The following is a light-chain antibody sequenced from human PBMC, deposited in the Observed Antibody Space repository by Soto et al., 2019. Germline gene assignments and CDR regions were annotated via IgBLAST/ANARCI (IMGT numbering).Light chain of an antibody. CDR2: GAS. V-gene: IGKV3-20*01. CDR1: QSVSSSL. J-gene: IGKJ5*01. CDR3: QQYSNWPPIT. Sequence: EIVLTQSPGTLSLSPGERATLSCRASQSVSSSLLAWYQQKVGQAHRLLIYGASSRATGIPARFSGSGFGAEFTLTISSLQSEDAAVYYCQQYSNWPPITFGQGTRLEIK.